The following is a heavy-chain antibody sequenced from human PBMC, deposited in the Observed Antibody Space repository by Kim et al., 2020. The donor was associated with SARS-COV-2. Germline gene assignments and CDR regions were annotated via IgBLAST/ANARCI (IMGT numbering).Heavy chain of an antibody. D-gene: IGHD3-3*01. J-gene: IGHJ4*02. CDR3: ARAETIFGVVIDCFDY. Sequence: SLKSRVTISVDTSKNPFSLKLSSVTAADTAVYYCARAETIFGVVIDCFDYWGQGTLVTVSS. V-gene: IGHV4-31*02.